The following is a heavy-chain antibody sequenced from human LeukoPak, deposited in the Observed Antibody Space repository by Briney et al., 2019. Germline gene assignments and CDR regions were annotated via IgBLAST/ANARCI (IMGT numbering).Heavy chain of an antibody. Sequence: GGSLRLSCAASGFTFSGYAMHWVRQAPGKGLEYVSAISFNGGSTYYANSVKGRFTISRDNSKNTLYLQMGSLRAEDMAVYYCARRFSSSEFFSDYWGQGTLVTVSS. V-gene: IGHV3-64*01. D-gene: IGHD3-22*01. CDR2: ISFNGGST. CDR1: GFTFSGYA. J-gene: IGHJ4*02. CDR3: ARRFSSSEFFSDY.